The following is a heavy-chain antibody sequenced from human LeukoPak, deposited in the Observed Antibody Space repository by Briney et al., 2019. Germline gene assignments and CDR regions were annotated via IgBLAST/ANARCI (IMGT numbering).Heavy chain of an antibody. V-gene: IGHV4-59*08. CDR2: IYYSGST. D-gene: IGHD5-18*01. CDR1: GGSISSYY. Sequence: PSETLSLTCTVSGGSISSYYWSWIRQPPGKGLEWIGYIYYSGSTNYNPSLKSRVTISVDTSKNQFSLKLSSVTAADTAVYYCARSLEYSYAYYFDYWGQGTLVTVSS. CDR3: ARSLEYSYAYYFDY. J-gene: IGHJ4*02.